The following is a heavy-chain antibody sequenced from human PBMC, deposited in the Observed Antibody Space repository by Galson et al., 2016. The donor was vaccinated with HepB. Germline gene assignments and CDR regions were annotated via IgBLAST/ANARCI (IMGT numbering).Heavy chain of an antibody. Sequence: SVKVSCKASADTFSSYGLSWVRQAPGQGLEWMGGIIPIFGAPNYAQRFQGRVTITADESTSTTYMELSSLRSEDTAVYFCARSLSCVGGGCRRDFCWYMDVWGKGTTVTVSS. CDR1: ADTFSSYG. CDR3: ARSLSCVGGGCRRDFCWYMDV. D-gene: IGHD2-15*01. CDR2: IIPIFGAP. V-gene: IGHV1-69*13. J-gene: IGHJ6*03.